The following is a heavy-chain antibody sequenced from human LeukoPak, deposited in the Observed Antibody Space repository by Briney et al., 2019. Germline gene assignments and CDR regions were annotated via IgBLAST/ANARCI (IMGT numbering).Heavy chain of an antibody. CDR1: GFTFSNAW. D-gene: IGHD6-13*01. Sequence: PGGSLRLSCAASGFTFSNAWMSWVRQAPGKGLEWVGRIKSKTDGGTTDYAAPVKGRFTISRDDSKNTLYLQMNSLKTEDTAVYYCTTDLIAAAGMAPVYFDYWGQGTLVTVSS. CDR2: IKSKTDGGTT. V-gene: IGHV3-15*01. J-gene: IGHJ4*02. CDR3: TTDLIAAAGMAPVYFDY.